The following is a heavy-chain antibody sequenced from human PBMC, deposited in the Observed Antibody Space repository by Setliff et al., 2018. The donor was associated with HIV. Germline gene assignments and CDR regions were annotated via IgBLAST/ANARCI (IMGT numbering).Heavy chain of an antibody. D-gene: IGHD3-22*01. CDR2: RSPIFSTT. CDR1: GDTFTTYV. J-gene: IGHJ3*02. CDR3: AITSRGYSLQRGGAFDI. V-gene: IGHV1-69*05. Sequence: VASVMVSCKGSGDTFTTYVVSWVRQAPGQGLEWMGGRSPIFSTTNYAQKFQGRVTITTDESTSRAYMELSSLRSEDTAVYYCAITSRGYSLQRGGAFDIWGQGTLVTVSS.